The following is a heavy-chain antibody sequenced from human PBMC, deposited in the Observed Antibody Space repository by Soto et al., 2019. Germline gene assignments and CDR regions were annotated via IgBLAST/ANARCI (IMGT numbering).Heavy chain of an antibody. D-gene: IGHD5-12*01. CDR1: GYTFTSYY. Sequence: QVQLVQSGAEVKKPGASVKVSCKASGYTFTSYYMHWVRQAPGQGLEWMGIINPSGGSTSYAQKFQGRVTMTRDTSTSTVYMELSSLRSEDTAVYYCARGGVATISDRAGMDVWGQGTTVTVSS. J-gene: IGHJ6*02. CDR3: ARGGVATISDRAGMDV. CDR2: INPSGGST. V-gene: IGHV1-46*01.